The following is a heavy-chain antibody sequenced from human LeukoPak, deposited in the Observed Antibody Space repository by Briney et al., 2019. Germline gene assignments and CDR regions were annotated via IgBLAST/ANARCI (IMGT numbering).Heavy chain of an antibody. J-gene: IGHJ4*02. CDR3: ARVTNAYFDY. CDR2: MYPGDSDI. V-gene: IGHV5-51*01. Sequence: GESLKISCQGSGYSFTTYWIGWVRQMPGKGLEWMGIMYPGDSDIRYSPSFQGQVTISADKSISTVYLQWSSLKASDTAMYYCARVTNAYFDYWGQGTLVTVSS. CDR1: GYSFTTYW.